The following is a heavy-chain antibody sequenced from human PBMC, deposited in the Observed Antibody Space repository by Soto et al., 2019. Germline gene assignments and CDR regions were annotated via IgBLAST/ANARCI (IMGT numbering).Heavy chain of an antibody. D-gene: IGHD4-4*01. CDR3: AKDISSNCY. V-gene: IGHV3-23*01. CDR1: GFTFSSHG. Sequence: EVQLLESGGGLVQPGGSLRLSCAASGFTFSSHGMTWVRQAPGKGLEWVSAISRSGGSTYYADSVKGRFTISSDNSKNTLYLKMNSLRAEDTAVYYCAKDISSNCYWGQETLVTVSS. J-gene: IGHJ4*02. CDR2: ISRSGGST.